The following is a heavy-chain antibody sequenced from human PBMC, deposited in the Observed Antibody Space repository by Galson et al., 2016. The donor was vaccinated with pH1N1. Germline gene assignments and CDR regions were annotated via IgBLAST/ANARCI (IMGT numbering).Heavy chain of an antibody. Sequence: SVKVSCKASGYTFTSYAMNWVRQAPGQGLEWMGWINTNTGNPTYAQGFTGRFVFSLYTSDSTTYLHISSLKAEATAVYYCASPRPLLRYFDWLLPGGLDYWGQGTLVTVSS. CDR1: GYTFTSYA. CDR3: ASPRPLLRYFDWLLPGGLDY. V-gene: IGHV7-4-1*02. J-gene: IGHJ4*02. CDR2: INTNTGNP. D-gene: IGHD3-9*01.